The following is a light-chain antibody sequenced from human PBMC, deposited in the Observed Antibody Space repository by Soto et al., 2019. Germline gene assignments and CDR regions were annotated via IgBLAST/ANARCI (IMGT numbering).Light chain of an antibody. CDR3: QQRAHWPPIT. Sequence: ETVSTQSPATLSLSPGERATLSCRASQSVENYLAWYQQRPGQAPRLLIYDTSNRATGIPARFSGSGSGTEFTLTISSLEPEDFAIYYCQQRAHWPPITFRQGTRLEMK. J-gene: IGKJ5*01. V-gene: IGKV3-11*01. CDR2: DTS. CDR1: QSVENY.